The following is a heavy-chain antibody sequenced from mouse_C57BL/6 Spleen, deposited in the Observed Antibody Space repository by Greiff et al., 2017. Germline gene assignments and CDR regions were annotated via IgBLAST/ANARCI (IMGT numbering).Heavy chain of an antibody. V-gene: IGHV1-19*01. Sequence: EVQVVESGPVLVKPGASVKMSCKASGYTFTDYYMNWVKQSHGKGLEWIGVINPYNGGTSYNQKFKGKATLTVDKSSSTAYIALNSLTTEDSAVYYLAENYYSDNEYAMDYWGQGTSVTVSS. CDR1: GYTFTDYY. J-gene: IGHJ4*01. D-gene: IGHD2-13*01. CDR2: INPYNGGT. CDR3: AENYYSDNEYAMDY.